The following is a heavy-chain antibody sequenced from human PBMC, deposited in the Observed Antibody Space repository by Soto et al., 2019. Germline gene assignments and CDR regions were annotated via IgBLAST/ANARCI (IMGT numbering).Heavy chain of an antibody. CDR1: GGTFSSYV. J-gene: IGHJ1*01. D-gene: IGHD2-15*01. CDR2: IIPMSGTA. CDR3: ARGWTDFPH. Sequence: QVQLVQSGAEVKKPGSSVKVSCRASGGTFSSYVIPWVRQAPGQGLECMGGIIPMSGTANYAQKFQGRVTITADKSTSTAYMELRSLRSEDTAVYYCARGWTDFPHWGQGTLVTVSS. V-gene: IGHV1-69*06.